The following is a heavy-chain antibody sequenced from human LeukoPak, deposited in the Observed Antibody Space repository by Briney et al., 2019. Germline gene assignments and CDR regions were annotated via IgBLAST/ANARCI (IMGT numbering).Heavy chain of an antibody. CDR1: GFTFDDYA. J-gene: IGHJ4*02. D-gene: IGHD7-27*01. CDR2: ISWNSGSI. CDR3: ARPLRATGEFDC. Sequence: GGSLRLSCAASGFTFDDYAMHWVRQAPGKGLEWVSGISWNSGSIGYADSVKGRFTISRDNAKNSLYLQMNSLRAEDTALYYCARPLRATGEFDCWGQGTLVTVSS. V-gene: IGHV3-9*01.